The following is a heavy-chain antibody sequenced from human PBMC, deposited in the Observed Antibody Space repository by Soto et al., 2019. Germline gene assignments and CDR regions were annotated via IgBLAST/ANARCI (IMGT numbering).Heavy chain of an antibody. D-gene: IGHD5-18*01. CDR2: ISAYNGNT. CDR3: ARVKYSPPYYYCYGMDV. J-gene: IGHJ6*02. Sequence: QVPLVQSGAEVKKPGASVKVSCKASGYTFTSYGISWVRQAPGQGLEWMGWISAYNGNTNYAQKLLGRVTMTTDTSTSTAYMEMRSLRSDDTAVYYCARVKYSPPYYYCYGMDVWGQGTTVTVSS. CDR1: GYTFTSYG. V-gene: IGHV1-18*01.